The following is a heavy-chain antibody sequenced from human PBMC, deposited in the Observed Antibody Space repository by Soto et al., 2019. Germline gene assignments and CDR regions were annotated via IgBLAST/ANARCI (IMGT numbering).Heavy chain of an antibody. Sequence: GSLRLSCAASGFTFSSYGMHWVRQAPGKGLEWVAVIWYDGSNKYYADSVKGRFTISRDNSKNTLYLQMNSLRAEDTAVYYCARDPVSSGWCVGIDYWGQGTLVTVSS. CDR2: IWYDGSNK. CDR1: GFTFSSYG. CDR3: ARDPVSSGWCVGIDY. J-gene: IGHJ4*02. D-gene: IGHD6-19*01. V-gene: IGHV3-33*01.